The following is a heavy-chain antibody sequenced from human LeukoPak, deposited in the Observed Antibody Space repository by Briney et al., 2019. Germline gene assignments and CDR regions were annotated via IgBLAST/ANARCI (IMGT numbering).Heavy chain of an antibody. CDR2: ISYDGSNK. D-gene: IGHD7-27*01. V-gene: IGHV3-30*18. CDR3: AKDGPLKTPTGGLENYFDY. Sequence: GRSLRLSCAASGFTFSDYGMHWVRQAPGKGLEWVAVISYDGSNKYYADSVKGRFTISRDNSKNTLYLQMNSLRAEDTAVYYCAKDGPLKTPTGGLENYFDYWGQGTLVTVSS. J-gene: IGHJ4*02. CDR1: GFTFSDYG.